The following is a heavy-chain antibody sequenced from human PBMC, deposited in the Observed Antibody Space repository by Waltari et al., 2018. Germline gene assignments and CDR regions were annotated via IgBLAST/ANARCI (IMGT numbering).Heavy chain of an antibody. D-gene: IGHD2-2*01. Sequence: QVQLQESGPGLVSPSQTLSLTCTVSGFSSSCGDYYWRWIRQPPGRGRERIGYVSDTGSTHHNPPLTSEVTLSVNTSEKQFVLKQGAVTAADTAGYYCALGRSCSSTSCHPGRWFGPRGQGTLVPVSS. CDR2: VSDTGST. J-gene: IGHJ5*02. CDR1: GFSSSCGDYY. V-gene: IGHV4-30-4*08. CDR3: ALGRSCSSTSCHPGRWFGP.